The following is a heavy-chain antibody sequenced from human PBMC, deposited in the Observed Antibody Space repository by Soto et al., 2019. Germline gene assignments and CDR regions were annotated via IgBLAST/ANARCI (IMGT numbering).Heavy chain of an antibody. V-gene: IGHV4-30-2*01. J-gene: IGHJ5*02. CDR1: GGSISSGGYS. Sequence: SETLSLTCAVSGGSISSGGYSWSWIRRPPGKGLEWIGYIYHSGSTYYNPSLKSRVTISVDRSKNQFSLKLSSVTAADTAVYYCVRDFTPFEQLWFDPWGQGILVTVSS. CDR2: IYHSGST. D-gene: IGHD5-18*01. CDR3: VRDFTPFEQLWFDP.